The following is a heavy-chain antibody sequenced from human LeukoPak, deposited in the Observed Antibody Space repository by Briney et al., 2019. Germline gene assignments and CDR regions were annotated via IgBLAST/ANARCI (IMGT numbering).Heavy chain of an antibody. J-gene: IGHJ5*02. V-gene: IGHV4-59*01. CDR2: IYYSGST. D-gene: IGHD3-10*01. CDR3: ARALPMVRGVRYWFDP. Sequence: PSETLSLTCTVSGGSISSYYWSWIRQPPGKGLEWIGYIYYSGSTNYNPSLKSRVTISVDTSKNQFSLKLSSVTAADTAVYYCARALPMVRGVRYWFDPWGQGTLVTVSS. CDR1: GGSISSYY.